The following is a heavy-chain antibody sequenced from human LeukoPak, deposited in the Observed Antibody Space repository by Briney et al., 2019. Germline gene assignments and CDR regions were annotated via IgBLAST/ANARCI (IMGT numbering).Heavy chain of an antibody. CDR2: IYYSGST. J-gene: IGHJ2*01. V-gene: IGHV4-59*01. CDR1: GGSISSYY. CDR3: ARDESYYGSGSYYKSWYFDL. Sequence: SETLSLTCTVSGGSISSYYWSWIRQPPGKGLEWIGYIYYSGSTNYNPSLKSRVTISVDTSKNQFSLKLSSVTAADTAVYYCARDESYYGSGSYYKSWYFDLWGRGTLVTVSS. D-gene: IGHD3-10*01.